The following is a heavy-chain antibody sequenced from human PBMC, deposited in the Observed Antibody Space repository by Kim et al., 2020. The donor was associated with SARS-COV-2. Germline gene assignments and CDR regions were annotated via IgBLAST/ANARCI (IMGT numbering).Heavy chain of an antibody. CDR1: GYTFTSYD. CDR3: ARVLDTAMVGTNDY. V-gene: IGHV1-8*01. CDR2: MNPNSGNT. J-gene: IGHJ4*02. D-gene: IGHD5-18*01. Sequence: ASVKVSCKASGYTFTSYDINWVRQATGQGLEWMGWMNPNSGNTGYAQKFQGRVTMTRNTSISTAYMELSSLRSEDTAVYYCARVLDTAMVGTNDYWGQGTLVTVSS.